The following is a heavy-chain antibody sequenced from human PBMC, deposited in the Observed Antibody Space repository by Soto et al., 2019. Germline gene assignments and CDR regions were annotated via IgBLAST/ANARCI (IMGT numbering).Heavy chain of an antibody. J-gene: IGHJ6*02. CDR3: AGGDCVSTSCYGIRPEYYYGMDV. V-gene: IGHV4-30-4*01. Sequence: PSETLSLTCTVSGDSISSGDYYWSWIRQPPGKGLEWIGSIYYSGSTYYTPPLKSRLTISLDASKNQISLKLTSVTAADTAVYYCAGGDCVSTSCYGIRPEYYYGMDVWGQGTTVTVSS. CDR1: GDSISSGDYY. CDR2: IYYSGST. D-gene: IGHD2-2*01.